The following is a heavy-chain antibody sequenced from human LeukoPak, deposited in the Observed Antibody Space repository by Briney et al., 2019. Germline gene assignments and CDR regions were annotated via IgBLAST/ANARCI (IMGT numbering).Heavy chain of an antibody. CDR3: ARGSGYSYGYLYY. Sequence: ASVTVSCKASGYTFTSYAMHWVRQAPGQRLEWMGWINAGNGNTEYSQKFQGRVTITRDTSASTAYMELSSLRSEDTAVYYCARGSGYSYGYLYYWGQGTLVTVSS. CDR2: INAGNGNT. V-gene: IGHV1-3*01. J-gene: IGHJ4*02. D-gene: IGHD5-18*01. CDR1: GYTFTSYA.